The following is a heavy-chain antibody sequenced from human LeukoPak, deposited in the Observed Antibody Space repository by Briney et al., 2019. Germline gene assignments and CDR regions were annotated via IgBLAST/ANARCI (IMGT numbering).Heavy chain of an antibody. CDR1: GCSISSYY. CDR2: IYYSGST. J-gene: IGHJ5*02. CDR3: ASVYSSRTYWFDP. Sequence: SETLSLTCTVSGCSISSYYWCWIRQPPGKGLEWIGYIYYSGSTNYNPSLKSRVTISVDTSKNQLSLKLSSVTAADTAVYYCASVYSSRTYWFDPWGQGTLVTVSS. D-gene: IGHD6-13*01. V-gene: IGHV4-59*01.